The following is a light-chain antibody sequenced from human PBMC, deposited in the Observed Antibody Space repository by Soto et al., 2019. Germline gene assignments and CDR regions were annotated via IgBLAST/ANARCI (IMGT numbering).Light chain of an antibody. CDR3: QQRSNWET. J-gene: IGKJ1*01. V-gene: IGKV3-11*01. CDR2: DAS. Sequence: EIVLTQSPATLSLSPGERATLSCRASQSVSSYLAWYQQKPGQAPRLLIYDASNRATGIPARFSGSGSGTDFTLTISSLEPEDSAVYYCQQRSNWETFGQGTKVEIK. CDR1: QSVSSY.